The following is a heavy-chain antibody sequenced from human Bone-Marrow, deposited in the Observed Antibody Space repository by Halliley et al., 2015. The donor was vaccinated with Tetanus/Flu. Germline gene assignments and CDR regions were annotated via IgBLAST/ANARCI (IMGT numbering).Heavy chain of an antibody. D-gene: IGHD1-1*01. V-gene: IGHV4-59*11. Sequence: TLSLTCTVSSDSLSGHYWSWIRQTPGKGLQWIGYINYSGNTYYNPSLNSRVSISLDSSKNRFSLRLNSLTAADTAIYYCAREKSALAPGRLDLWGQGTLVTVSS. CDR1: SDSLSGHY. J-gene: IGHJ5*02. CDR2: INYSGNT. CDR3: AREKSALAPGRLDL.